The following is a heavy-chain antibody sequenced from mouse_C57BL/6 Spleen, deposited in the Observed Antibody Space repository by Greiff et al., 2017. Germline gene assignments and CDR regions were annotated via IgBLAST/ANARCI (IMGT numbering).Heavy chain of an antibody. Sequence: EVKLQESGAELVRPGASVKLSCTASGFNIKDYYMHWVKQRPEQGLEWIGRIDPEDGDTEYAPKFQGKATMTGDTSSNTAYLQLSSLTSEDTAVYYCTTLRYRDYWGQGTTLTVSS. V-gene: IGHV14-1*01. CDR3: TTLRYRDY. CDR1: GFNIKDYY. CDR2: IDPEDGDT. J-gene: IGHJ2*01. D-gene: IGHD1-1*01.